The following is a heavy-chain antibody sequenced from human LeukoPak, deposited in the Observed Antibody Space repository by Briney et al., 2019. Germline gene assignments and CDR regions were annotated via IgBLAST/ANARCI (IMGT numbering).Heavy chain of an antibody. CDR1: GDSISGTTFY. CDR2: IYHPGST. V-gene: IGHV4-39*01. J-gene: IGHJ3*02. CDR3: ARQRRISSGPQPFDI. D-gene: IGHD2-15*01. Sequence: SSETLSLTCPLSGDSISGTTFYWGWIRQPPGKGLEWIASIYHPGSTYYNPSLESRVVISVDMSKNQFSLKLSSVTAADTAVYYCARQRRISSGPQPFDIWGQGSMVTVSS.